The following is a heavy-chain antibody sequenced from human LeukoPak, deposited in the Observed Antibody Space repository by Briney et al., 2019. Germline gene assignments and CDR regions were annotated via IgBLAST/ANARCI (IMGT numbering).Heavy chain of an antibody. CDR3: AKDRGGIFGVVMSYMDV. J-gene: IGHJ6*03. V-gene: IGHV3-9*02. D-gene: IGHD3-3*01. CDR1: GFTSDDYA. CDR2: ISWNSGSI. Sequence: GGSLRLSCAASGFTSDDYAMHWVRQAPGKGLEWVSGISWNSGSIGYADSVKGRFTISRDNAKNSLYLQMNSLRAEDMALYYCAKDRGGIFGVVMSYMDVWGKGTTVTVSS.